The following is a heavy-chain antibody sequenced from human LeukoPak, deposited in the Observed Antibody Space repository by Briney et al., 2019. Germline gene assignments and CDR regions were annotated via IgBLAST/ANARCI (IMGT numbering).Heavy chain of an antibody. CDR3: ARVGGPGSWYFDL. CDR1: GVSISSYS. V-gene: IGHV4-59*01. CDR2: IHYTGST. Sequence: SETLSLTCTVSGVSISSYSWSWIRQPPGKGLEWVGYIHYTGSTDYIPSLKSRVTISVDTSESQFSLKLSSVTAADTAVYYCARVGGPGSWYFDLWGRGTLVTVSS. J-gene: IGHJ2*01. D-gene: IGHD3-10*01.